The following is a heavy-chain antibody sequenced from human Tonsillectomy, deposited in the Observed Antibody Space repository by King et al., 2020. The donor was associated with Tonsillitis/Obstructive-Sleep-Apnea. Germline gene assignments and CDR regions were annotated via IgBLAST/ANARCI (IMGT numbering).Heavy chain of an antibody. CDR3: ARSSPPSSYSIYAFDI. CDR2: IFSNDEK. Sequence: VTLKESGPVLVRPTETLTLTCTVSGFSLSNARMGVSWIRQPPGKALEWLAHIFSNDEKSYSTSLKSRLTISKDTSKSQVVLTMTNMDPVETATYYCARSSPPSSYSIYAFDIWGQGTMVIVSS. V-gene: IGHV2-26*01. D-gene: IGHD6-13*01. CDR1: GFSLSNARMG. J-gene: IGHJ3*02.